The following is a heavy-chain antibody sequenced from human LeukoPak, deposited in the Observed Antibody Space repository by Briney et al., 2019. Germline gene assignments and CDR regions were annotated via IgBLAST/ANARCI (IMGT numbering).Heavy chain of an antibody. Sequence: SETLSLTCTVSGYSISSDNYWGWIRQPPGKGLEWIGSIYHSGSTYYNPSLKSRVTISVDTSKNQLSLKLRSVTAADTAVYYCARRNRFGYFDYWGQGTLVTVSS. CDR3: ARRNRFGYFDY. D-gene: IGHD1-14*01. J-gene: IGHJ4*02. V-gene: IGHV4-38-2*02. CDR1: GYSISSDNY. CDR2: IYHSGST.